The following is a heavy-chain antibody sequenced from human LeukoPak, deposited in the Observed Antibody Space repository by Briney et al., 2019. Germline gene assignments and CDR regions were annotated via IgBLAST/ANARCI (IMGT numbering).Heavy chain of an antibody. CDR1: GFTFSRHG. D-gene: IGHD3-16*01. CDR3: ATSWGPDTSAFRWGRDGMDV. Sequence: GGSLRLSCAPSGFTFSRHGMHWVRQAPGKGLEWVAIISNDGSRKYYAHSVEGRFTISRDNSKNTQYLQMNSLRAEDTAVYYCATSWGPDTSAFRWGRDGMDVWGQGTTVIVS. CDR2: ISNDGSRK. J-gene: IGHJ6*02. V-gene: IGHV3-30*03.